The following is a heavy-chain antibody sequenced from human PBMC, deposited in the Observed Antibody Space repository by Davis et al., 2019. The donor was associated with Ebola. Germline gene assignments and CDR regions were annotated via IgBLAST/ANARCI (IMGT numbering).Heavy chain of an antibody. V-gene: IGHV3-23*01. D-gene: IGHD5/OR15-5a*01. CDR1: GFVFSSYV. CDR3: AKDGAAVPHSVYFYYGLDV. J-gene: IGHJ6*04. CDR2: QGLSADT. Sequence: GESLKISCAASGFVFSSYVMSWVRRAPGKGLEWVPTQGLSADTYYADSVKGRFTISRDNSKNTLYLQMISLRPEDTAVYYCAKDGAAVPHSVYFYYGLDVWGIGTTVTVS.